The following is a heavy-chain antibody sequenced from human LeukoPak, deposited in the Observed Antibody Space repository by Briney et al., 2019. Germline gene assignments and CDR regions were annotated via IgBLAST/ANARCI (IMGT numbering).Heavy chain of an antibody. V-gene: IGHV3-21*01. J-gene: IGHJ3*02. CDR1: GFTFSNLA. Sequence: PGGSLRLSCAASGFTFSNLAMNWVRQAPGKGLEWVSSISSDSTYLYYADSVKGRFTISRDNAKNSLYLQMNSLRAEDTALYYCATSRTTGDAFDIWGQGTMVTVSS. CDR2: ISSDSTYL. D-gene: IGHD1-14*01. CDR3: ATSRTTGDAFDI.